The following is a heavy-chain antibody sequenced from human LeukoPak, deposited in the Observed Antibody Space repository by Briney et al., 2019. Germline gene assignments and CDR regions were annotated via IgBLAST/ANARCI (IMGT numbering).Heavy chain of an antibody. CDR2: ISGSGGST. CDR1: GFTFSSYA. V-gene: IGHV3-23*01. CDR3: AKRIQSAMATGY. Sequence: GGSLRLSCAASGFTFSSYAMSWVRQAPGKGLEWVSAISGSGGSTYYADSVKGRFTISRDNSKNTLYLQMNSLRAEDMAVYYCAKRIQSAMATGYWGQGTLVTVSS. J-gene: IGHJ4*02. D-gene: IGHD5-18*01.